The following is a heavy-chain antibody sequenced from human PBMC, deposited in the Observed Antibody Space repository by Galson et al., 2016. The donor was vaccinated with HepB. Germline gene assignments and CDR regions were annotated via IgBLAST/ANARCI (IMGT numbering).Heavy chain of an antibody. D-gene: IGHD1-26*01. J-gene: IGHJ6*04. V-gene: IGHV3-23*01. CDR1: GFTFSNSG. CDR3: VQGSTAPAV. CDR2: IRRTRDSA. Sequence: SLRLPCAASGFTFSNSGMTCVRHAPGKGLEVLSGIRRTRDSADYADSLKGRFTIARDNSQNTLSLQMNRLTADDTAIYYRVQGSTAPAVWGKGTTVTVSS.